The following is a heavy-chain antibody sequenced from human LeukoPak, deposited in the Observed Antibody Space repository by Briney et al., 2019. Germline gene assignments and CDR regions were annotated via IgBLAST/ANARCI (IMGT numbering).Heavy chain of an antibody. J-gene: IGHJ6*03. CDR1: GFTVSSNY. Sequence: GGSLRLSCAASGFTVSSNYMSWVRQAPGKGLEWVSVIYSGGSTYYADSVKGRFTISRDNSKNTLYLQMNSLRAEDTAVYYCARDSSSWAYYYMDVWGKGTTVTVSS. V-gene: IGHV3-66*02. CDR3: ARDSSSWAYYYMDV. D-gene: IGHD6-13*01. CDR2: IYSGGST.